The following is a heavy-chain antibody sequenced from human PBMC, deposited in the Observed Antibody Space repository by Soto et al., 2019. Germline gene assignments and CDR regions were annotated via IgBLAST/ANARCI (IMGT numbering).Heavy chain of an antibody. CDR2: IGSDGIAK. Sequence: HPGGSLRLSCEDSGFSFSDFWMTWVRHAQGKGLECVANIGSDGIAKNYVGSVRGRFTISRDNVKNSLYLQMDDWRADDTAIYYCAIDVWDPVHSGHGTLVTVSS. V-gene: IGHV3-7*03. CDR3: AIDVWDPVH. J-gene: IGHJ4*01. CDR1: GFSFSDFW. D-gene: IGHD1-26*01.